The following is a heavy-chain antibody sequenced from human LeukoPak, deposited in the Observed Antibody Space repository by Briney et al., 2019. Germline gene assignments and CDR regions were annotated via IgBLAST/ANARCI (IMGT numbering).Heavy chain of an antibody. CDR2: ICSGGNT. CDR3: ARDGPWKSDC. V-gene: IGHV4-39*02. D-gene: IGHD1-1*01. CDR1: GGSVSSSYY. J-gene: IGHJ4*02. Sequence: SETLSLTCTVSGGSVSSSYYWGWIRQAPGKGLEWIGNICSGGNTCYNPSLKSRVTIFADSSKNQFFLKPTSVTAADTAVYFCARDGPWKSDCWGQGTLVTVSS.